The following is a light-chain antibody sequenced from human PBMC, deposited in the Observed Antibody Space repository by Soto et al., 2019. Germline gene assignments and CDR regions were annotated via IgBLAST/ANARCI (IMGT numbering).Light chain of an antibody. Sequence: QSVLTQPASVSGSPGQSITISCTGTSSDVGGYGYVSWYQQHPGKAPKFIIYEVINWPSGVSHRFSGSKSGNTASLTISGLQAEDEAHYFCTSYTSRSNWVFGGGTKLTVL. CDR1: SSDVGGYGY. CDR2: EVI. CDR3: TSYTSRSNWV. J-gene: IGLJ3*02. V-gene: IGLV2-14*01.